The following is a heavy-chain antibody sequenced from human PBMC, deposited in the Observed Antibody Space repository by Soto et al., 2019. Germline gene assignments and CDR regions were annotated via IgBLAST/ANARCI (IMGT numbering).Heavy chain of an antibody. CDR3: ARVTCYYYGMDV. Sequence: SETLSLTCTVSGGSISSGGYYWSWIRQHPGKGLEWIGYIYYSGSTYYNPSLKSRVTISVDTSKNQFSLKLSSVTAADTAVYYCARVTCYYYGMDVWGQGTTVTVSS. V-gene: IGHV4-31*03. CDR2: IYYSGST. J-gene: IGHJ6*02. CDR1: GGSISSGGYY.